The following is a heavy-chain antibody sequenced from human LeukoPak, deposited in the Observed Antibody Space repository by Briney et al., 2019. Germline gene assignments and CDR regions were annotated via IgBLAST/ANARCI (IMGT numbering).Heavy chain of an antibody. Sequence: SETLSLTCTVSGGSISSGGYYWSWIRQHPGKGLEWIGYIYYSGSTYYNPSLKSRVTISVDTSKNQFSLKLSSVTAADTAVYYCASGEGYCSSTSCSVFDYWGQGTLVTVSS. J-gene: IGHJ4*02. CDR3: ASGEGYCSSTSCSVFDY. D-gene: IGHD2-2*01. CDR2: IYYSGST. CDR1: GGSISSGGYY. V-gene: IGHV4-31*03.